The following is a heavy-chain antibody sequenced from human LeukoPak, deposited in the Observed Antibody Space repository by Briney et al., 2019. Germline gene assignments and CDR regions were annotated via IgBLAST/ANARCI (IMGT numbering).Heavy chain of an antibody. D-gene: IGHD6-13*01. CDR1: GGSISSSSYY. J-gene: IGHJ4*02. CDR2: IYYSGST. Sequence: SETLSLTRTVSGGSISSSSYYWGWIRQPPGKGLEWIGSIYYSGSTYYNPSLKSRVTISVDTSKNQFSLKLSSVTAADTAVYYCASPAAGTLSFDYWGQGTLVTVSS. V-gene: IGHV4-39*01. CDR3: ASPAAGTLSFDY.